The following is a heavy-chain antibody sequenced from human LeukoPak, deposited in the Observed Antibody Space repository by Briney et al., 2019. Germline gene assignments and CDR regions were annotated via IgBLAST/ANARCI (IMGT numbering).Heavy chain of an antibody. J-gene: IGHJ4*02. V-gene: IGHV1-69*04. Sequence: SVKVSCKASGGTFSSYAISWVRQAPGQGLEWMGRIIPILGIANYAQKFQGRVTITADKSTSTAYMELSSLRSEDTAVYYCARARIVGATKALYWGQGTLVTVFS. CDR3: ARARIVGATKALY. D-gene: IGHD1-26*01. CDR1: GGTFSSYA. CDR2: IIPILGIA.